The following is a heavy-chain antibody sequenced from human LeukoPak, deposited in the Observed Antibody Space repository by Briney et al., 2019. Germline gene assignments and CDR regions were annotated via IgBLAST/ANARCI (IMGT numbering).Heavy chain of an antibody. CDR3: AKRIATAGIQYFLH. Sequence: PGGSVRLSCAASGFPFGSYAMSWVRQAPGKGLEWVSTISGSGSNTYYADSVKGRFTISRDNSKNTLYLQANSLRAEDTAVYYCAKRIATAGIQYFLHWGQGALVTVSS. J-gene: IGHJ1*01. CDR1: GFPFGSYA. D-gene: IGHD6-13*01. V-gene: IGHV3-23*01. CDR2: ISGSGSNT.